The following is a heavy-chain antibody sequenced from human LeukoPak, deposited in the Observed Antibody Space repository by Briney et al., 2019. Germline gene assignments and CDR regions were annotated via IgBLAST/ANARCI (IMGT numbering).Heavy chain of an antibody. CDR1: GFTFSTFW. CDR3: ARVRWGGLYYFDY. Sequence: HPGGSLRLSCAASGFTFSTFWMHWVRQAPGKGLLNYADSVKGRFTISRDNAKNTLYLLINSLRAEDTAVYYCARVRWGGLYYFDYWGQGTLVTVSS. J-gene: IGHJ4*02. D-gene: IGHD3-16*01. V-gene: IGHV3-74*01.